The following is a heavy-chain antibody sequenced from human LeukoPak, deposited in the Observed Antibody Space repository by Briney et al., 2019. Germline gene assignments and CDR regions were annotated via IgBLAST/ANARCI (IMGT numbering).Heavy chain of an antibody. D-gene: IGHD3-10*01. CDR2: ISSSSSTI. CDR1: GFTFSSYS. J-gene: IGHJ3*02. Sequence: GGSLRLSCAASGFTFSSYSMNWVRQAPGKGLEWVSYISSSSSTIYYADSVKGRLTISRDNSKNTLYLQMNGLRAEDTAVYYCASQGLGYYGSGSSVAFDIWGQGTMVTVSS. V-gene: IGHV3-48*01. CDR3: ASQGLGYYGSGSSVAFDI.